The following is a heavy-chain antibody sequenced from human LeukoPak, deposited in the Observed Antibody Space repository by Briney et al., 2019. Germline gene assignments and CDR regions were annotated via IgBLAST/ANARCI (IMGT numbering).Heavy chain of an antibody. V-gene: IGHV3-74*01. CDR2: ISRDGGTT. Sequence: GGSLRLSCAASGVTFRNYWMHWVRKAPGKGLVWVSRISRDGGTTHYAGSVKGRFTNSRDNAKNMVYLQMDSLSAEDTAVYYCVRLLDIDYWGQGTLVTVSS. CDR3: VRLLDIDY. D-gene: IGHD1-1*01. J-gene: IGHJ4*02. CDR1: GVTFRNYW.